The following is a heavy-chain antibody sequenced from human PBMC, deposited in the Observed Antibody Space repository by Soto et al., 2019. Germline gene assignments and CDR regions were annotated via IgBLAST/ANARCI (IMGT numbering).Heavy chain of an antibody. J-gene: IGHJ5*02. CDR1: GYTFTSYG. D-gene: IGHD3-22*01. CDR3: AREEYYYDSSGYPINWFDP. CDR2: ISAYNGNT. Sequence: ASVTVSCKASGYTFTSYGISWVRQAPGQGLEWMGWISAYNGNTNYAQKLQGRVTMTTDTSTSTAYMELRSLRSDDTAVYYCAREEYYYDSSGYPINWFDPWGQGTLVTVSS. V-gene: IGHV1-18*01.